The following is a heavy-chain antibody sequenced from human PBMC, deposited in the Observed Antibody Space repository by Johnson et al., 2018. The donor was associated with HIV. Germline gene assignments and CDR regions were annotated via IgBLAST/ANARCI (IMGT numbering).Heavy chain of an antibody. V-gene: IGHV3-11*04. D-gene: IGHD4-23*01. CDR2: INWNGGST. J-gene: IGHJ3*02. CDR1: GFTFSDYY. Sequence: QVQLVESGGGLVKPGGSLRLSCVASGFTFSDYYMSWIRQAPGKGLEWVSSINWNGGSTYFADSVKGRFTISRDNSKNTLYLQMNSLRAEDTAVYYCAKSPAKDHGGNSGAFDIWGQGTLVTVSS. CDR3: AKSPAKDHGGNSGAFDI.